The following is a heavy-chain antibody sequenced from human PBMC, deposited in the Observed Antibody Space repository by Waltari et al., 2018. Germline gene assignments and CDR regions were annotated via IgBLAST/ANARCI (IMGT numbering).Heavy chain of an antibody. J-gene: IGHJ4*02. CDR2: INHSGST. Sequence: QVQLQQWGAGLLKPSETLSLTCAVYGGSFSGYYWSWIRQPPGKGLEWIGEINHSGSTNYNPPLKSRVTRSVDTSKNQFSLKLSSVTAADTAVYYCARGRRAVAGTFGYWGQGTLVTVSS. CDR3: ARGRRAVAGTFGY. D-gene: IGHD6-19*01. V-gene: IGHV4-34*01. CDR1: GGSFSGYY.